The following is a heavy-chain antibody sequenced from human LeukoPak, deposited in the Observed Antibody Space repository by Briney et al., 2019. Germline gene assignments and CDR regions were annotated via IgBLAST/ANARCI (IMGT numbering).Heavy chain of an antibody. CDR1: GGSISSYY. CDR3: ARVEGHYSDAFDI. J-gene: IGHJ3*02. CDR2: IYYSGST. Sequence: SETLSLTCTVSGGSISSYYWSWIRQPPGKGLEWLGYIYYSGSTNYNPSLKSRVTISVDTSKNQFSLKLSSVTAADTAVYYCARVEGHYSDAFDIWGQGTMVTVSS. D-gene: IGHD2-15*01. V-gene: IGHV4-59*01.